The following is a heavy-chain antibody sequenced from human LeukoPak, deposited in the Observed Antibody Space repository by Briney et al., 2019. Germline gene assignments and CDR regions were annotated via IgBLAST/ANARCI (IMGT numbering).Heavy chain of an antibody. CDR3: TRASSAYYYDFDL. J-gene: IGHJ4*02. V-gene: IGHV3-48*02. Sequence: GGSLRLSCAVSGFTFGTYNMNWVRQAPGKGLEWVSYISSGSSIIHYADPVKGRFTISRDNAKNYLYLQMNSLRDEDTAVYYCTRASSAYYYDFDLWGQGTLVTVSS. D-gene: IGHD3-22*01. CDR2: ISSGSSII. CDR1: GFTFGTYN.